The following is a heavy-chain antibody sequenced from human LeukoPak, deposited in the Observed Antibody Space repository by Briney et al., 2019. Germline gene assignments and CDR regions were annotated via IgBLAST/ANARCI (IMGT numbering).Heavy chain of an antibody. D-gene: IGHD3-16*02. CDR1: GYTFTSCA. Sequence: ASVKVSCKASGYTFTSCAMNWVRQAPGQGLEWMGWINTNTGNPTYAQGFTGRFVFSLDTSVSTAYLQISSLKAEDTAVYYCARDRGGSYDYVWGSYRYSDFWDYWGQGTLVTVSS. J-gene: IGHJ4*02. CDR3: ARDRGGSYDYVWGSYRYSDFWDY. CDR2: INTNTGNP. V-gene: IGHV7-4-1*02.